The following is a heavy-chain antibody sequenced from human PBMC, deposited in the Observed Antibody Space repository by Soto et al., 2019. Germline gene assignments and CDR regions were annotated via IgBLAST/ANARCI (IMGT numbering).Heavy chain of an antibody. D-gene: IGHD6-6*01. Sequence: QVQLVQSGAEVKKPGASVKVSCKASGYTFTSYAMHWVRQAPGQRLEWMGWITAGNGNTKYSQKFQGRVTITRDTSASTADMELSSLRSEDTAVYYCARSVAARPDYYYGMDVWGQGTTVTVSS. CDR1: GYTFTSYA. CDR3: ARSVAARPDYYYGMDV. CDR2: ITAGNGNT. V-gene: IGHV1-3*01. J-gene: IGHJ6*02.